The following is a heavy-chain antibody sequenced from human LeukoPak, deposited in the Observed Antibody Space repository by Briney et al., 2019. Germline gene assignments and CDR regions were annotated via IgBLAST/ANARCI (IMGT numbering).Heavy chain of an antibody. D-gene: IGHD2-2*01. Sequence: PGGSLRLTCAASGFNFDDYGMNWVRQAPGKGLEWVSYISSSGSTIYYADSMKGRFTISRDNAKNSLYLQMNSLRAEDTAVYYCARETDSTLFDYWGQGTLVTVSS. CDR2: ISSSGSTI. V-gene: IGHV3-48*03. CDR3: ARETDSTLFDY. J-gene: IGHJ4*02. CDR1: GFNFDDYG.